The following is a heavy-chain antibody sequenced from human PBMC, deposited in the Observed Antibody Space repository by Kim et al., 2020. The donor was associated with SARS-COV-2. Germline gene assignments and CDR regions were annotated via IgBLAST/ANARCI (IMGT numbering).Heavy chain of an antibody. V-gene: IGHV4-39*07. J-gene: IGHJ4*02. CDR2: GGT. Sequence: GGTHHPPSLKSRVTISVDTSKHQFSLKRSSVPAADTAVYYCARGRGPNDSSGQGTLVTVSS. D-gene: IGHD6-25*01. CDR3: ARGRGPNDS.